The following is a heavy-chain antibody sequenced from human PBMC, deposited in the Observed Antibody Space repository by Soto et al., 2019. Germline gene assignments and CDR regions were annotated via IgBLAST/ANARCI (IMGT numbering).Heavy chain of an antibody. CDR2: IYDGGTT. D-gene: IGHD3-16*01. V-gene: IGHV4-30-4*01. J-gene: IGHJ4*02. CDR3: ARGTSGDKIDY. Sequence: QVQLQESGPRLVSPSQTLSLTCTVSGGSISSAAYCWSWIRQSPDKGLEWIGHIYDGGTTYSSPSLKGRVTISADTSKTQFSLKLSSVSAADTAVYYCARGTSGDKIDYWGQGNQVTVSS. CDR1: GGSISSAAYC.